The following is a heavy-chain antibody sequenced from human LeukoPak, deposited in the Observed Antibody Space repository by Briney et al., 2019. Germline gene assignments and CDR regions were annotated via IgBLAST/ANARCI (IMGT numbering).Heavy chain of an antibody. Sequence: SGGSLRLSCEASGFTFTSHWMSWVRQVPGKGLEWVAKINEDGREKYYVDSVKGRFTISRDNAKNSLSLQMNSLRAEDTAVYYCVRESVYYDSSGYYNVLDYWGQGTLVTVSS. CDR3: VRESVYYDSSGYYNVLDY. D-gene: IGHD3-22*01. CDR2: INEDGREK. V-gene: IGHV3-7*01. CDR1: GFTFTSHW. J-gene: IGHJ4*02.